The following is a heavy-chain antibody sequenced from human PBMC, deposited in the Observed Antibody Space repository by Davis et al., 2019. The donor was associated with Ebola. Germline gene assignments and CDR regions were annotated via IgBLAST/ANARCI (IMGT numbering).Heavy chain of an antibody. J-gene: IGHJ4*02. CDR1: GCTISSGGYS. CDR3: ARSKGYSSGWYGDYFDY. CDR2: IYHSGST. Sequence: LSLTCAVSGCTISSGGYSWSWIRQPPGKGLEWIGYIYHSGSTYYNPSLKSRVTISVDKSKNQFSLQLNSVTPEDTAVYYCARSKGYSSGWYGDYFDYWGQGTLVTVSS. V-gene: IGHV4-30-2*01. D-gene: IGHD6-19*01.